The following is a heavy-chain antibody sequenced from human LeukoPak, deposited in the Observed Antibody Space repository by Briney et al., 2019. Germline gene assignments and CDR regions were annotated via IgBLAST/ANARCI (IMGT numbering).Heavy chain of an antibody. D-gene: IGHD3-22*01. CDR1: AFTFSDYY. CDR2: ISTSTI. J-gene: IGHJ3*02. Sequence: GGSLRLSCAASAFTFSDYYMSWIRQAPGKGLEWVSYISTSTIYYADSVKGRFTISRDNAKNSMYLQMNSLRAEDTAMYYCARGGYYYDSSGYMEAFDMWGQGTMVTVSS. V-gene: IGHV3-11*01. CDR3: ARGGYYYDSSGYMEAFDM.